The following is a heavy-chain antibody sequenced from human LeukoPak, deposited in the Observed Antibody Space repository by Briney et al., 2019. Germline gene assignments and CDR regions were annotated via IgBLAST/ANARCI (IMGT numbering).Heavy chain of an antibody. J-gene: IGHJ3*02. CDR2: IYYSGST. CDR1: GGPISSNY. CDR3: ARREVTETDAFDI. V-gene: IGHV4-59*01. D-gene: IGHD4-23*01. Sequence: SETLSPTCTVSGGPISSNYWSWIRQPPGKGLEWIGYIYYSGSTNYNPSLKSRVTISVDTSKNQFSLKLSSVTAADTAVYYCARREVTETDAFDIWGQGTMVTLSS.